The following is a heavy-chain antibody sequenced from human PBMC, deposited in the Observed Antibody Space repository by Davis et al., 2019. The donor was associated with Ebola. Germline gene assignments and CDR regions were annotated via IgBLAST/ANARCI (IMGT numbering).Heavy chain of an antibody. CDR3: ARDRWGSWHGMDV. V-gene: IGHV4-59*12. CDR1: GGSISSYY. Sequence: MPGGSLRLSCTVSGGSISSYYWSWIRQPPGKGLEWIGYTYYSGSTNYNPSLKSRVTISVDTSKNQFSLKLTSVTAADTAVYYCARDRWGSWHGMDVWGQGTTVTVSS. D-gene: IGHD6-13*01. CDR2: TYYSGST. J-gene: IGHJ6*02.